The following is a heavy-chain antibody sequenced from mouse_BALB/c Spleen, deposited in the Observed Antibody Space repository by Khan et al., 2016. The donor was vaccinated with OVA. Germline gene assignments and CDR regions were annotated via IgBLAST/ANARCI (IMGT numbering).Heavy chain of an antibody. CDR3: ARENYYGRGYYAMDY. J-gene: IGHJ4*01. V-gene: IGHV1S41*01. D-gene: IGHD1-1*01. CDR2: IGPGSSNT. Sequence: DLVKPGTSVKLSCKASGYTFTSYWINWIKQRPGQGLEWIGRIGPGSSNTYYNEMFKGKAALTVDTSSSTAYIQLSSLSSEDSAVYFGARENYYGRGYYAMDYWGQGTSVTVSA. CDR1: GYTFTSYW.